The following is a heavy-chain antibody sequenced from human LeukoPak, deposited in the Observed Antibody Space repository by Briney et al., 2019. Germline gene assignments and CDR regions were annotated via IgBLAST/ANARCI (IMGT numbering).Heavy chain of an antibody. CDR1: GFTFSSYS. CDR2: ITGSGVST. D-gene: IGHD6-19*01. CDR3: ARFAQSAVFYVF. J-gene: IGHJ1*01. V-gene: IGHV3-23*01. Sequence: GGSLRLSCAASGFTFSSYSMNWVRQAPGKGLEWVSAITGSGVSTYYADSVKGRFTISRDNSKNTLLLQMDSLRAEDTAVYYCARFAQSAVFYVFWGQGTLVTVSS.